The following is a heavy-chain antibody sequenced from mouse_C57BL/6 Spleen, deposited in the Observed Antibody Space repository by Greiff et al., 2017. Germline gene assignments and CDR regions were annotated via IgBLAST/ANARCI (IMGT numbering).Heavy chain of an antibody. D-gene: IGHD3-1*01. V-gene: IGHV1-50*01. CDR1: GYTFTSYW. CDR3: ARRAISGAFAY. J-gene: IGHJ3*01. Sequence: VQLQQPGAELVKPGASVKLSCKASGYTFTSYWMQWVKQRPGQGLEWIGEIDPSDSYTNYNQKFKGKATLTVDTSSSTAYMQLSSLTSEDSAVYYCARRAISGAFAYWGQGTLVTVSA. CDR2: IDPSDSYT.